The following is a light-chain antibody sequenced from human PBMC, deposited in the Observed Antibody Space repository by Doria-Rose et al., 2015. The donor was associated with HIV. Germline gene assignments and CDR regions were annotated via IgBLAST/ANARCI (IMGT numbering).Light chain of an antibody. Sequence: TQSPGTLSLSPGERATLSCRASQSFSSTYLAWYQQKPGQAPSLLIYDGSTRATGVPDRFSASGSGTDFTLTINRLEPEDYALYYCHQYGTSWTFGQGTKVEI. J-gene: IGKJ1*01. CDR3: HQYGTSWT. CDR2: DGS. V-gene: IGKV3-20*01. CDR1: QSFSSTY.